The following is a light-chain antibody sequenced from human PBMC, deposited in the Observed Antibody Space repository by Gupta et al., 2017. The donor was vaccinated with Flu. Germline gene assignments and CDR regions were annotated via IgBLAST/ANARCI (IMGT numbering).Light chain of an antibody. Sequence: SITISCTGTSSDVGAYKYVSWYQQHPGKVPKLIIYDGTNRPSGVSDRFSGSKSGNTASLTISGLQAEDEAEYYCNSYASSSSVVFGGGTKLTAL. CDR2: DGT. CDR3: NSYASSSSVV. J-gene: IGLJ3*02. V-gene: IGLV2-14*03. CDR1: SSDVGAYKY.